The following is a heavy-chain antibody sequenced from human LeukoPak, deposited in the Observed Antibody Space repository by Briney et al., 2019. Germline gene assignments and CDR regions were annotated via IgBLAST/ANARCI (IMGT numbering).Heavy chain of an antibody. CDR3: ATDGAGFDT. J-gene: IGHJ5*02. CDR1: GFTFNDYY. Sequence: GGSLRLSCAASGFTFNDYYMSWIRQAPGKGLEWLSYINIGGTNTNYADSVKGRFTISRDNAKKSLYLEMNNLRAEDTAVYYCATDGAGFDTWGQGVLVTVSS. V-gene: IGHV3-11*01. CDR2: INIGGTNT.